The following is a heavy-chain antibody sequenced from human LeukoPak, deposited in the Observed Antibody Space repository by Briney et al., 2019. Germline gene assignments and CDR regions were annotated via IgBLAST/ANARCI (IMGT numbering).Heavy chain of an antibody. J-gene: IGHJ4*02. D-gene: IGHD5-12*01. V-gene: IGHV1-24*01. CDR3: ATRYGGYDSGFDY. CDR2: FDPEDGET. Sequence: ASEKVSSKVSGYTLTESSIHWVRQAPGDGLVWRGGFDPEDGETIYAQKFQGRVTMTEDTSTDTAYMELSSLRSEDTAVYYCATRYGGYDSGFDYLGQGTLVTVSS. CDR1: GYTLTESS.